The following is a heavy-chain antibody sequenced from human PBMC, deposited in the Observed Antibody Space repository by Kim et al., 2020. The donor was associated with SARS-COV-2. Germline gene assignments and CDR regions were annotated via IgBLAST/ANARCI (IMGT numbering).Heavy chain of an antibody. D-gene: IGHD3-10*01. J-gene: IGHJ6*02. CDR2: ISGYNGYT. V-gene: IGHV1-18*01. Sequence: ASVKVSCKAPGYTFTNYGISWVRQAPGQGLEWMGWISGYNGYTNYAQELQGRVTMTTDTSTTTAYMELGRLKSDDTAVYYCARGSVVRGVVGLISPYYYYVMDVWGQGTTVTVSS. CDR3: ARGSVVRGVVGLISPYYYYVMDV. CDR1: GYTFTNYG.